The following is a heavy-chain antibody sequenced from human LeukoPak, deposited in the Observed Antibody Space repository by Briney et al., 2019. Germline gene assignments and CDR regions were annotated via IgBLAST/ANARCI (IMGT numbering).Heavy chain of an antibody. CDR3: AREGYYDSSGYYNWFDP. CDR1: GYTFTSYY. V-gene: IGHV1-46*01. CDR2: INPSGGST. D-gene: IGHD3-22*01. Sequence: GASVKVSCKASGYTFTSYYMHWVRQAPGQGLEWMGIINPSGGSTSYAQKFQGRVTMTRDTSTSTVYMELSSLRSEDTAVYYCAREGYYDSSGYYNWFDPWGQGTLVTASS. J-gene: IGHJ5*02.